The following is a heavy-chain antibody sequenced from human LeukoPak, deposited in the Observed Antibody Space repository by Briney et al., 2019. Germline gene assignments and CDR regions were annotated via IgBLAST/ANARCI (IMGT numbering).Heavy chain of an antibody. CDR2: INSDGSST. Sequence: QPGGSLRLSCAASGLTFSTYAMSWVRQAPGKGLVWVSRINSDGSSTSYADSVKGRFTISRDNAKNTLYLQMNSLRAEDTAVYYCAKDPTYYDFWSGYNYWGQGTLVTVSS. V-gene: IGHV3-74*01. D-gene: IGHD3-3*01. J-gene: IGHJ4*02. CDR3: AKDPTYYDFWSGYNY. CDR1: GLTFSTYA.